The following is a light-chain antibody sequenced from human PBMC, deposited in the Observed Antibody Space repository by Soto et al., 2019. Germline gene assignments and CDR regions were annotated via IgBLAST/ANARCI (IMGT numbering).Light chain of an antibody. Sequence: QSALTQPASVTGSPGQSITISCTGTSSDVGSYNPVSWYQQHPEKAPKLMIYEGSKRPSGVSNRFSGSKSGNTASLTISGLQAEDEADYYCCSYAGSSTYVFGTGTKLTVL. V-gene: IGLV2-23*01. CDR3: CSYAGSSTYV. J-gene: IGLJ1*01. CDR1: SSDVGSYNP. CDR2: EGS.